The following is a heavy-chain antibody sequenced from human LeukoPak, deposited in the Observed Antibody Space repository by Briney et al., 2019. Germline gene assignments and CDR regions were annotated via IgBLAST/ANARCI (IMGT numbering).Heavy chain of an antibody. V-gene: IGHV4-34*01. CDR1: GGSFSGYY. D-gene: IGHD2-15*01. J-gene: IGHJ5*02. CDR3: AREPGYCSGGSCYGGWFDP. Sequence: SETLSLTCAVYGGSFSGYYWSWIRQPPGKGLEWIGEINHSGSTIYNPSLKGRVTISLDTSKRQCSLKLTSVTAAYTAVYYCAREPGYCSGGSCYGGWFDPWGQGTLVTVSS. CDR2: INHSGST.